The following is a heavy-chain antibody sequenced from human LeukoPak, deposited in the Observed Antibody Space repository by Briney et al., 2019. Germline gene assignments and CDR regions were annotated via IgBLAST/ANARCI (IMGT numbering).Heavy chain of an antibody. Sequence: GGSPRLSCAASGFSFSRYDMSWVRQAPGKGLEWVSTISFSGGSTWYADSVKGRFTISRQNSKNTLYLQMNSLRAEDTAVYYCAKGDRARYSGTYVDCWGQGTLVTVSS. V-gene: IGHV3-23*01. CDR3: AKGDRARYSGTYVDC. CDR1: GFSFSRYD. J-gene: IGHJ4*02. CDR2: ISFSGGST. D-gene: IGHD1-26*01.